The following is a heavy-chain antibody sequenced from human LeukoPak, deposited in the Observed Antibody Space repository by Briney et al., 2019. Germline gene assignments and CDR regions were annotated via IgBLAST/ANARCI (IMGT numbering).Heavy chain of an antibody. Sequence: GESLKISCKGSGYRFTDYWIGWVRQMPGKGLEWMGIIYPGDSDTRYSPSFQGQVTISADKSINPAHLQWSSLKASDTAVYYCARGAAGTTPDYYYFGLDVWGQGTTVRVSS. J-gene: IGHJ6*02. V-gene: IGHV5-51*01. CDR1: GYRFTDYW. CDR2: IYPGDSDT. CDR3: ARGAAGTTPDYYYFGLDV. D-gene: IGHD1-7*01.